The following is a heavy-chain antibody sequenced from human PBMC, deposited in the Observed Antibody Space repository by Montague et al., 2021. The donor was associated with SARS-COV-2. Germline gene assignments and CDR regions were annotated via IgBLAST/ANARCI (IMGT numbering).Heavy chain of an antibody. CDR1: GFTFSSYA. CDR2: ISYDGSNK. D-gene: IGHD5-12*01. Sequence: SLRLSCAASGFTFSSYAMHWVRQAPGKGLEWVAVISYDGSNKYYADSVKGRFTISRDNSKNTLYLQMNSLRAEDTAVYCCARPERHSGYYFFYYYYGMDVWGQGTTVTVSS. V-gene: IGHV3-30*04. CDR3: ARPERHSGYYFFYYYYGMDV. J-gene: IGHJ6*02.